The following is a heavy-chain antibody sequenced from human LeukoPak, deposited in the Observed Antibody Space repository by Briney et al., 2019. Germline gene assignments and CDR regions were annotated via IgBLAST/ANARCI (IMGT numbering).Heavy chain of an antibody. V-gene: IGHV1-69*04. CDR1: GFTFSSYA. J-gene: IGHJ6*02. D-gene: IGHD3-10*01. Sequence: GGSLRLSCAASGFTFSSYAISWVRQAPGQGLEWMGRIIPILGIANYAQKFQGRVTITADKSTSTAYMELSSLRSEDTAVYYCARDPLVPHYYGSGSYSPPSYGMDVWGQGTTVTVSS. CDR3: ARDPLVPHYYGSGSYSPPSYGMDV. CDR2: IIPILGIA.